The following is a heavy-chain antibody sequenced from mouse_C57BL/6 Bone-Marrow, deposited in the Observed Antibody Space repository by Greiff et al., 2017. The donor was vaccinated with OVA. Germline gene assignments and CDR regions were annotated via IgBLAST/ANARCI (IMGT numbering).Heavy chain of an antibody. CDR1: GFNIKNTY. CDR2: IDPANGNT. D-gene: IGHD1-1*01. CDR3: GRHYGSSYDAMDY. J-gene: IGHJ4*01. V-gene: IGHV14-3*01. Sequence: VQLQQSVAELVRPGASVKLSCTASGFNIKNTYMHWVKQRPEQGLEWIGRIDPANGNTKYAPKFQGKATITADTSSNTAYLQLSSRTSECTALYYCGRHYGSSYDAMDYWGQGTSVTVSS.